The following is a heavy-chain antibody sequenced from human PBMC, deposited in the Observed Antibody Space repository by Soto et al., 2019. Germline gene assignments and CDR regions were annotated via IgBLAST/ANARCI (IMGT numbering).Heavy chain of an antibody. CDR1: GFTFSSYG. Sequence: PGGSLRLSCAASGFTFSSYGMHWVRQAPGKGLEWVAVIWYDGSNKYYADSVKGRFTISRDNSKNTLYLQMNSLRAEDTAVYYCARNTAYYYDSSGYPLLYYYYYYGMDVWGQGTTVTVSS. V-gene: IGHV3-33*01. CDR2: IWYDGSNK. CDR3: ARNTAYYYDSSGYPLLYYYYYYGMDV. D-gene: IGHD3-22*01. J-gene: IGHJ6*02.